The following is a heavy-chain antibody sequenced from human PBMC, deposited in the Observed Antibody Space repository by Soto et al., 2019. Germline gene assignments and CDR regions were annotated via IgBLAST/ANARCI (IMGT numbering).Heavy chain of an antibody. CDR3: ARDDVIAAAGRNWFDL. D-gene: IGHD6-13*01. CDR1: GFTFSDYY. J-gene: IGHJ5*02. Sequence: PGGSLRLSCAASGFTFSDYYMSWIRQAPGKGLEWVSYISSSGSTIYYADSVKGRFTISRDNAKNSLYLQMNSLRAEDTAVYYCARDDVIAAAGRNWFDLRGQGTPVTVSS. CDR2: ISSSGSTI. V-gene: IGHV3-11*01.